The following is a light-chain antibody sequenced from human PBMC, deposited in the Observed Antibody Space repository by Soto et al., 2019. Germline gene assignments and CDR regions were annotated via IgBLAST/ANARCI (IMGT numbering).Light chain of an antibody. V-gene: IGKV3-11*01. J-gene: IGKJ4*01. CDR2: DAS. Sequence: EIVLTQSPATLFLSPGERATLSCRASQSIRNYLAWYQQKPGQAPRLLIYDASNRATGIPARFSGSGSATDFPLTIDRLEPEDFAVYYCQQRSNWPPLTFGGGTKVEIK. CDR3: QQRSNWPPLT. CDR1: QSIRNY.